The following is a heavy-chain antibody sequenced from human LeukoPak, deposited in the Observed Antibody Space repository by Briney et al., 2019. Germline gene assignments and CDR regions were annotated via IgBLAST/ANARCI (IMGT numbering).Heavy chain of an antibody. Sequence: SETLSLSCTVSGASISSRYYDWCGWIRQPPGKGQEWIASISYNGNTYYKPSLRTRVTISVDTSKNQFSLKLSSVTAADTAVYYCARDLMRGNEGFDYWGQGTLVPVSS. CDR3: ARDLMRGNEGFDY. D-gene: IGHD2-8*01. J-gene: IGHJ4*02. V-gene: IGHV4-39*07. CDR2: ISYNGNT. CDR1: GASISSRYYD.